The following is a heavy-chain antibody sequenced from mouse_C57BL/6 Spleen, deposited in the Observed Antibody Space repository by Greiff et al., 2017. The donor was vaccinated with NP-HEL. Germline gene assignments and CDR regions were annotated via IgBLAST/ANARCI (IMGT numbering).Heavy chain of an antibody. Sequence: VQLQQSGAELVKPGASVKISCKASGYAFSSYWMNWVKQRPGKGLEWIGQIYPGDGDTNYNGKFKGKATLTADKSSSPAYMQLSSLPSEDSAVYCWARSWEYYFDYWGQGTTLTVSS. CDR2: IYPGDGDT. V-gene: IGHV1-80*01. J-gene: IGHJ2*01. D-gene: IGHD4-1*01. CDR1: GYAFSSYW. CDR3: ARSWEYYFDY.